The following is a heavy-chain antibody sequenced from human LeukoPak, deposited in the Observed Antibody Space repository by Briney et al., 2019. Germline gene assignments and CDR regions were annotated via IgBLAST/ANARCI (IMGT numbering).Heavy chain of an antibody. V-gene: IGHV4-59*01. CDR1: GGSISSYY. Sequence: SETLSLTCTVSGGSISSYYWSWIRQPPGKGLEWIGYIYYSGSTNYNPSLKSRVTISVDTSKNQFSLKVSSVTAADTAVYYCARDHEDPYYFDYWGQGTLVTVSS. CDR2: IYYSGST. CDR3: ARDHEDPYYFDY. J-gene: IGHJ4*02.